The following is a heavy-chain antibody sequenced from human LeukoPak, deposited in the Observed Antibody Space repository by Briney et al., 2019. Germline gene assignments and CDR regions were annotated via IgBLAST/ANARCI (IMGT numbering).Heavy chain of an antibody. CDR2: INPLGGNT. CDR3: ARERSHNERDLGWFDP. CDR1: GYTFTSYY. Sequence: ASVKVSCKASGYTFTSYYMHWVRQAPGQGLEWMGIINPLGGNTNYAQKFQGRVTMTRDMSASTVYMELNSLRSDDTAIYYCARERSHNERDLGWFDPWGQGTLVTVSS. V-gene: IGHV1-46*01. J-gene: IGHJ5*02. D-gene: IGHD1-1*01.